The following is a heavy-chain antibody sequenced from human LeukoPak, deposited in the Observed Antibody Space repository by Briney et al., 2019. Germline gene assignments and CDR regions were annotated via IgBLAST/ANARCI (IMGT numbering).Heavy chain of an antibody. D-gene: IGHD5-24*01. Sequence: GRSLRLSCAGSGFNFDDYAMHWVRQAPGRGLEWVSGINWKTGNGIYADSVKGRFTISRDNAKNSLYLQMSSLRAEDTALYYCTRRAARWQFDLWGRGTLLTASS. V-gene: IGHV3-9*01. J-gene: IGHJ2*01. CDR3: TRRAARWQFDL. CDR2: INWKTGNG. CDR1: GFNFDDYA.